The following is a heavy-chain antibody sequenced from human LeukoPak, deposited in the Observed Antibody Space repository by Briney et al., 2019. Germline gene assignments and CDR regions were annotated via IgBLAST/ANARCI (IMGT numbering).Heavy chain of an antibody. Sequence: SVKVSCKASGGTFSSYAISWVRQAPGQGLEWMGGIIPIFGTANYAQKFQGRVTITADESTSTAYMELSSLRSEDTAVYYCARSYYDSSGYYYALDYWGQGTLVTVSS. CDR3: ARSYYDSSGYYYALDY. V-gene: IGHV1-69*13. CDR1: GGTFSSYA. D-gene: IGHD3-22*01. J-gene: IGHJ4*02. CDR2: IIPIFGTA.